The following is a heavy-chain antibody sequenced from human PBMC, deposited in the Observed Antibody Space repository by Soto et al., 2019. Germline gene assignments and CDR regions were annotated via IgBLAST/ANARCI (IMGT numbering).Heavy chain of an antibody. Sequence: SETLSLTCAVYGGSFSGYYWSWIRQPPGKGLEWIGEINHSGSTNYNPSLKSRVTISVDTSKNQFSLKLSSVTAADTAVYYCARTSSSPTEVYYYGMDVWGQGTTVTVS. D-gene: IGHD6-6*01. CDR3: ARTSSSPTEVYYYGMDV. V-gene: IGHV4-34*01. CDR1: GGSFSGYY. J-gene: IGHJ6*02. CDR2: INHSGST.